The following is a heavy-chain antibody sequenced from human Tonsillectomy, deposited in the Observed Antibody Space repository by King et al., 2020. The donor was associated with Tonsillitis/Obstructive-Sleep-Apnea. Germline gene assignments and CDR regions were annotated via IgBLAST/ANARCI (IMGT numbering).Heavy chain of an antibody. CDR3: ARAPGIAASNINYYFGMDV. D-gene: IGHD6-13*01. Sequence: VQLVESGGGVVQPGRSLRLSCAASGFTFSSYAMHWVRQAPGKGLEWVTVISYDGSRKYYADSVKGRFTISRDNSKNTLYLQMNSLRPEDTAVYYCARAPGIAASNINYYFGMDVWGQGTTVTVSS. CDR1: GFTFSSYA. J-gene: IGHJ6*02. CDR2: ISYDGSRK. V-gene: IGHV3-30*04.